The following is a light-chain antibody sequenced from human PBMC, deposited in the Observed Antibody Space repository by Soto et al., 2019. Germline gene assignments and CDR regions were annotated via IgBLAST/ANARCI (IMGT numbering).Light chain of an antibody. V-gene: IGLV2-14*01. CDR1: SSDIGGYKH. J-gene: IGLJ1*01. CDR3: SSYTTSSTQV. Sequence: QSALTQPASVSGSPGQSSTISCTGTSSDIGGYKHVSWYQQHPGKAPKLMIYEVSNRPSGVSNRFSGSKSGNTPSLTISGLQAEDEADYYCSSYTTSSTQVFGTGTKLPVL. CDR2: EVS.